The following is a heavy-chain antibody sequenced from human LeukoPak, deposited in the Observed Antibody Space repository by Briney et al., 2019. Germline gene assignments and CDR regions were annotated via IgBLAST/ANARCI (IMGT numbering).Heavy chain of an antibody. V-gene: IGHV7-4-1*02. D-gene: IGHD2-2*01. J-gene: IGHJ6*02. CDR3: AREGEDIVVVPAAFLYGMDV. CDR2: INTNTGNP. Sequence: ASVKVSCKTSGYTFTSYAMNWMRQAPGQGLEWMGWINTNTGNPTYAQGFTGRFVFSLDTSVSTAYLQISSLKAEDTAVYYCAREGEDIVVVPAAFLYGMDVWGQGTTVTVSS. CDR1: GYTFTSYA.